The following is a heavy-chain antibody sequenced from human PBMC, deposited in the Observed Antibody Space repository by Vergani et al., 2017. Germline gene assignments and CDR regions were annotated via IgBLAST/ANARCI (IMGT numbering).Heavy chain of an antibody. Sequence: QVQLVESGGGVVQRGGSLRLSCATSGFTLSNYAMQWIRQGPGKGLEFVAFIQFVGSNQYYADSVKGRFTRSRDFSKNTLYLQMNSLRTDDTATYYCAKHFRGWGIDYWGQGTQVIVSS. D-gene: IGHD3-16*01. CDR3: AKHFRGWGIDY. CDR1: GFTLSNYA. V-gene: IGHV3-30*02. J-gene: IGHJ4*02. CDR2: IQFVGSNQ.